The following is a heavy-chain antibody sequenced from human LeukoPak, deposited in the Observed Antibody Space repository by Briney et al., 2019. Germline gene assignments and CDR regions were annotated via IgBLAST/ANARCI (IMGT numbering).Heavy chain of an antibody. V-gene: IGHV3-23*01. J-gene: IGHJ4*02. Sequence: GGSLRLSCAASGFTFTSSAMSWVRQAPGKGLEWVSVISGSGHTTDYADSVKGRFTVSRDNSKNTLYLQMNSLRAEDTAVYYCAKDSHSGSYYPFDYWGQGTLVTVSS. CDR1: GFTFTSSA. CDR3: AKDSHSGSYYPFDY. CDR2: ISGSGHTT. D-gene: IGHD1-26*01.